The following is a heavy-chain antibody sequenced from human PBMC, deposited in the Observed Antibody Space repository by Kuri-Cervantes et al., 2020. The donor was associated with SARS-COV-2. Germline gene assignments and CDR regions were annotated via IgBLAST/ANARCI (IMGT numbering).Heavy chain of an antibody. CDR1: GYTLTELS. CDR2: IIPILGIA. J-gene: IGHJ5*02. CDR3: ARGPMVQGVLNWFDP. Sequence: SVKVSCKVSGYTLTELSMHWVRQATGQGLEWMGRIIPILGIANYAQKFQGRVTITADKSTSTAYMELSSLRSEDTAVYYCARGPMVQGVLNWFDPWGQGTLVTVSS. V-gene: IGHV1-69*04. D-gene: IGHD3-10*01.